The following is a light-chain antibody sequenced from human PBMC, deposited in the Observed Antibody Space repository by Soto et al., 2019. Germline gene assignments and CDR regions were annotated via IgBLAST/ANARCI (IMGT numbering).Light chain of an antibody. J-gene: IGKJ5*01. CDR1: QSISSW. Sequence: DIQMTQSPSTLSASVGDRVTITCRASQSISSWLAWYQQKPGKAPKLLIYKASSLESGVPSRFSGSGSGTEFTLTISSLQPEDFATYYCQQSYSTPPITFGQGTRLEL. CDR2: KAS. V-gene: IGKV1-5*03. CDR3: QQSYSTPPIT.